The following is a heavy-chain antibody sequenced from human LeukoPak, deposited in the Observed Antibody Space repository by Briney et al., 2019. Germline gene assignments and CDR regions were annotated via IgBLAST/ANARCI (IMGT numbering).Heavy chain of an antibody. J-gene: IGHJ4*02. CDR2: ISSSSSYT. CDR3: ARRGGAPEEYCGGDYYLY. Sequence: PGGSLRLSCAASGFTFSDYYMSWIRQAPGKGLEWVSYISSSSSYTNYADSVKGRFTISRDNAKDSLYLQMNSLRAEDTAVYYCARRGGAPEEYCGGDYYLYWGQGTLVTVSS. V-gene: IGHV3-11*06. CDR1: GFTFSDYY. D-gene: IGHD2-21*02.